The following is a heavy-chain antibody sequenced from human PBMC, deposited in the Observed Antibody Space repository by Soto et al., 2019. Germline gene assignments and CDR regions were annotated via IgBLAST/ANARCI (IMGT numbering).Heavy chain of an antibody. V-gene: IGHV3-33*01. CDR1: GFNFRGYG. Sequence: QVQLVQSGGGVVQPGRSLRLSCAASGFNFRGYGMHWVRQAPGKGLEWVAITRHDGSNTYYADSVRGRFTISRDNSKNTLYLQMNSLRVEDTAVYYCARDGVGITTYFGYFDYWGQGTLIAVSS. D-gene: IGHD1-26*01. CDR2: TRHDGSNT. J-gene: IGHJ4*02. CDR3: ARDGVGITTYFGYFDY.